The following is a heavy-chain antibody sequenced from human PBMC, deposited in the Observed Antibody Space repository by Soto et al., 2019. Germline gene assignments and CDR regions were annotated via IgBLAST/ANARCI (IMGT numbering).Heavy chain of an antibody. CDR1: GGSISFDHYH. Sequence: QVQLQQSRPGLVKPSQTLSLTCTVSGGSISFDHYHWTWIRQPPGKGLEWIGYVHYSGSVLYNPSLQSRVSISVDTSKNQYSLELSSVTAADTAVYFCAREDDGGDRDYYGMDVWGQGTTVTFSS. J-gene: IGHJ6*02. V-gene: IGHV4-30-4*01. CDR3: AREDDGGDRDYYGMDV. D-gene: IGHD2-21*02. CDR2: VHYSGSV.